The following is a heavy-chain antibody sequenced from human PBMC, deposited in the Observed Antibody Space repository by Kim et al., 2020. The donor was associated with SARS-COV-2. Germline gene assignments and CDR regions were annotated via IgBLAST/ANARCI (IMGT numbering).Heavy chain of an antibody. CDR1: GFTFSSYV. V-gene: IGHV3-23*01. D-gene: IGHD4-4*01. J-gene: IGHJ5*02. CDR2: ISGSGDKT. CDR3: AVRPPLPDYSYRVGWDNWFDP. Sequence: GGSLRLSCAASGFTFSSYVMNWVRQAPGKGLEWVSTISGSGDKTYYTDSVKGRFTISRDNSKSTLFLQMDSLRAADTAIYYCAVRPPLPDYSYRVGWDNWFDPWGQGTLVIVSS.